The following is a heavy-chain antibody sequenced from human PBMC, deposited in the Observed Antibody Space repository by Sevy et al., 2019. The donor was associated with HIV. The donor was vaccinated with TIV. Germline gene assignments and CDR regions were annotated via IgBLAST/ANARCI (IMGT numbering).Heavy chain of an antibody. J-gene: IGHJ6*02. CDR3: ASQLGYCSSTSCYGYYYGIDV. Sequence: GGSLRFSCAASGFTFSSYEMNWVRQAPGKGLEWVSYISSSGSTIYYADSVKGRFTISRDNAKNSLYLQMNSLRAEDTAVYYCASQLGYCSSTSCYGYYYGIDVRGQGTTVTVSS. D-gene: IGHD2-2*01. CDR1: GFTFSSYE. CDR2: ISSSGSTI. V-gene: IGHV3-48*03.